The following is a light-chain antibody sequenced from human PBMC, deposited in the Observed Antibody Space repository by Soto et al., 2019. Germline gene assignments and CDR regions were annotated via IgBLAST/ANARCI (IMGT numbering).Light chain of an antibody. CDR1: QSVNNY. Sequence: EIVLTQSPATLSLSPGERGTLSCRASQSVNNYLGWYQQKPGQPPRLLIYDTYRRATGVPARFSGSGSGTDFTLTISSREPEDFAVYYCQQRTNWRGTFGQGTKVESK. CDR2: DTY. CDR3: QQRTNWRGT. V-gene: IGKV3-11*01. J-gene: IGKJ1*01.